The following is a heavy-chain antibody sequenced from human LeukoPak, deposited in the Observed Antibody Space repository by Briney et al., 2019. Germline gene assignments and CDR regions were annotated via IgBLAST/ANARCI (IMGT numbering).Heavy chain of an antibody. CDR3: ARQGTYHPSDH. CDR2: IYYSGSA. D-gene: IGHD1-1*01. J-gene: IGHJ4*02. Sequence: SETLSLTCTVSGGSVSSSSYYWGWIRQPPGKGLEWIGSIYYSGSAYYNPSLKNRVTISVDTSNNQFSLKLSSVTAADTAIYYCARQGTYHPSDHWGQGTLVTVSS. V-gene: IGHV4-39*01. CDR1: GGSVSSSSYY.